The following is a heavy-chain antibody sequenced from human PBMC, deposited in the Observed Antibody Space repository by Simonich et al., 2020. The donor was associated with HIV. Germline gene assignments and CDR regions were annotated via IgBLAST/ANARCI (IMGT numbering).Heavy chain of an antibody. V-gene: IGHV4-34*12. CDR2: IFHSGIT. J-gene: IGHJ5*02. D-gene: IGHD6-6*01. CDR1: GGSFTNYY. CDR3: ARIEYSSSSEFDP. Sequence: QVHLQQWGAGLLKPSETLSLTCAVYGGSFTNYYWSWFRQPPGKGLEWIGEIFHSGITNYNPSLKRRVTMSIDTAKNQFSLKLTSVTAADTALYYCARIEYSSSSEFDPWGQGTLVTVSS.